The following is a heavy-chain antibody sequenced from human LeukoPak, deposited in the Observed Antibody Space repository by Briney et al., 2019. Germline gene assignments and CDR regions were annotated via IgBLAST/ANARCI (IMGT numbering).Heavy chain of an antibody. CDR2: IYYSGST. CDR1: GGSISSGDYY. Sequence: SQTLSLTCTVSGGSISSGDYYWGWLRQPPGTGLEWIGYIYYSGSTYYNPSLKSRLTLSVDTSKNQSSLKLSSVTAADTAVYYCARGLDGYNYDYWGQGTLVTVSS. D-gene: IGHD5-24*01. J-gene: IGHJ4*02. CDR3: ARGLDGYNYDY. V-gene: IGHV4-30-4*01.